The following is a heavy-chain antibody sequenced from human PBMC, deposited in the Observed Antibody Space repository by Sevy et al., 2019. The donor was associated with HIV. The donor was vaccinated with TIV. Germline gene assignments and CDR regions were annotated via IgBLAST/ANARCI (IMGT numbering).Heavy chain of an antibody. J-gene: IGHJ4*02. CDR1: GFTFSSYW. CDR2: IKQDGSEK. CDR3: ARIAVAGISDY. V-gene: IGHV3-7*01. Sequence: GGSLRLSCAASGFTFSSYWMNWVRQAPGKGLEWVANIKQDGSEKYYVNSVKGRFTISRDNAKNSLYLQMNSLRAEDTAVYYCARIAVAGISDYWGQGTLVTVSS. D-gene: IGHD6-19*01.